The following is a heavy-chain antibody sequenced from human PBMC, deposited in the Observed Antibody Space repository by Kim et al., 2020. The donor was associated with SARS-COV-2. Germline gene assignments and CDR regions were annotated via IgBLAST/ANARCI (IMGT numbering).Heavy chain of an antibody. V-gene: IGHV3-48*02. J-gene: IGHJ4*02. Sequence: GGSLRLSCAASGFTFSSYIMNWVRQAPGKGLEWISYISSSSNTIYYADSVKGRFTISRDNAKNSLYLQMNSLRDEDTAVYYCARDVFGSGWGGYWGQGTLVTVSS. CDR1: GFTFSSYI. D-gene: IGHD6-19*01. CDR3: ARDVFGSGWGGY. CDR2: ISSSSNTI.